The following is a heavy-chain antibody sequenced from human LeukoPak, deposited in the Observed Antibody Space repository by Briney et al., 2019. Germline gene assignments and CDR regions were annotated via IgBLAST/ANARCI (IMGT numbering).Heavy chain of an antibody. CDR1: GGTFSSYA. CDR2: IIPIFGTA. J-gene: IGHJ3*01. D-gene: IGHD1-1*01. V-gene: IGHV1-69*05. CDR3: ASKGAGSCRSSNCQGAFDL. Sequence: SVKVSCKASGGTFSSYAISWVRRAPGQGLEWRGGIIPIFGTANYAQKFQGRVTITTDESTSTAYMELSSLRSEDTAVYYCASKGAGSCRSSNCQGAFDLWGQGTMVSVSS.